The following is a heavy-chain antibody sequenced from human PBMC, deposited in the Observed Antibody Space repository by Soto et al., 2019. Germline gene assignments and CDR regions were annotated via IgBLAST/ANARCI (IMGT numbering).Heavy chain of an antibody. CDR1: GFTFSSYG. D-gene: IGHD3-10*01. Sequence: QVQLVESGGGVVQPGRSLRLSCAASGFTFSSYGMHWVRQAPGKGLEWVAVISYDGSNKYYADSVKGRFTISRDNSKNTLYLQMNSRRAEDTAVYYCAKVQGWFGELSRMDVWGQGTTVTVSS. J-gene: IGHJ6*02. CDR3: AKVQGWFGELSRMDV. CDR2: ISYDGSNK. V-gene: IGHV3-30*18.